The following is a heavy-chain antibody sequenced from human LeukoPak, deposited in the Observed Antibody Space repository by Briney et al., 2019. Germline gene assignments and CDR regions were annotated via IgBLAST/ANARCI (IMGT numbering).Heavy chain of an antibody. CDR2: INGNGGST. Sequence: GGSLRLSCAASGFTFSSYAMSWVRQAPGKGLEWVSTINGNGGSTYYADSVKGRFTISRDISKNTLYLQMNSLRAEDTAVYYCAKGSSGTYYDIFGLDPWGQGTLVTVSS. V-gene: IGHV3-23*01. CDR3: AKGSSGTYYDIFGLDP. CDR1: GFTFSSYA. J-gene: IGHJ5*02. D-gene: IGHD3-9*01.